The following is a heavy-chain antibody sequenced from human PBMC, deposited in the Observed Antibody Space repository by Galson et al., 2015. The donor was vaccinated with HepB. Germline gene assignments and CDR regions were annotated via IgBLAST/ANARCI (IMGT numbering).Heavy chain of an antibody. CDR3: ARAHPQKRSDYFDY. Sequence: SLRLSCAASGFTVSSYYMSWVRQAPGKGLEWVANIKQDGGGKYYVDSVKGRFTISRDNAKNSLYLQMNSLRAEDTAVYYCARAHPQKRSDYFDYWGQGTLGTISS. CDR1: GFTVSSYY. CDR2: IKQDGGGK. D-gene: IGHD4-17*01. V-gene: IGHV3-7*03. J-gene: IGHJ4*02.